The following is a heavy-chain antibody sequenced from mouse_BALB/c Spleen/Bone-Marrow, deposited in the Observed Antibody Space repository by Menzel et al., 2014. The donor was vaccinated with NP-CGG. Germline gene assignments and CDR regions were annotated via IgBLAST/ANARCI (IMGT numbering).Heavy chain of an antibody. CDR3: ARWEYYAMDY. D-gene: IGHD4-1*01. Sequence: VQLQQSGAELVKPGASVKLSCTASGFNIKATYMHWVKQRPDQGLEWIGRIDPANGNTKYDPKFQGKATITADTSSNTAYLQLSSLTSEDTAVYYCARWEYYAMDYWGQGTSVTVSS. CDR1: GFNIKATY. CDR2: IDPANGNT. V-gene: IGHV14-3*02. J-gene: IGHJ4*01.